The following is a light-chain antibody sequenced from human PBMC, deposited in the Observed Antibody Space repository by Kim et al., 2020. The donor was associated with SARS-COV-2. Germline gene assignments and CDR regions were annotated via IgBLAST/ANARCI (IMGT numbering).Light chain of an antibody. Sequence: QRVTISCSGNSSNIGAGYDVHWYQQLPGTAPKLLIYGNSNRPSGVPDRFSGSKSGTSASLAITGLQAEDEADYYCQPYDSSLSGYVFGTGTKVTVL. CDR3: QPYDSSLSGYV. CDR1: SSNIGAGYD. V-gene: IGLV1-40*01. J-gene: IGLJ1*01. CDR2: GNS.